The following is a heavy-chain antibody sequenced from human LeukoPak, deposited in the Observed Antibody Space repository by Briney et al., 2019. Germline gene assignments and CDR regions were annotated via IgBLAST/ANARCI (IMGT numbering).Heavy chain of an antibody. CDR3: AREVAIQPATVGDPYFDY. V-gene: IGHV4-39*07. CDR2: IYYSGST. CDR1: GGSISSSSYY. Sequence: SETLSLTCTVSGGSISSSSYYWGWIRQPPGKGLEWIGSIYYSGSTYYNPSLKSRVTISVDTSKNQFSLKLSSVTAADTAVYYCAREVAIQPATVGDPYFDYWGQGTLVTVSS. J-gene: IGHJ4*02. D-gene: IGHD1-1*01.